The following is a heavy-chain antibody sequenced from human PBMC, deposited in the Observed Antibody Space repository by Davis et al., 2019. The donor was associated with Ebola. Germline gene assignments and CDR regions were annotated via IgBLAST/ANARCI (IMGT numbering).Heavy chain of an antibody. V-gene: IGHV5-51*01. CDR2: IYPGDSDT. D-gene: IGHD2-8*02. CDR1: GYSFTSYW. J-gene: IGHJ4*02. Sequence: GESLKISCKGSGYSFTSYWIGWVRQMPGKGLEWMGIIYPGDSDTRYSPSFQGQVTISADKSISTAYLQWSSLKASDTAMYYCARRAAYCTGGVCLDYWGQGTLVTVSS. CDR3: ARRAAYCTGGVCLDY.